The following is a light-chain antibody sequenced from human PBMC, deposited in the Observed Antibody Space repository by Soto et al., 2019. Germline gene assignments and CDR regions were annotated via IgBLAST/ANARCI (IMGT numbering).Light chain of an antibody. Sequence: EIVLTQSPATLSLSPGERATVSCRASQSVGSCLAWYQQKPGQAPRLLIYDTSIRATGIPARFSGSGSGTDFTLTISSLEPEDFAVYYCQQRNSWPPTFTFGQGTRLEIK. CDR1: QSVGSC. CDR2: DTS. J-gene: IGKJ5*01. CDR3: QQRNSWPPTFT. V-gene: IGKV3-11*01.